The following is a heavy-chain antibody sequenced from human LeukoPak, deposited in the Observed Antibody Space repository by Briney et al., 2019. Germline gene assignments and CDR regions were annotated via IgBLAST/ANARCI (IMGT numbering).Heavy chain of an antibody. Sequence: ASVKVSCKASGYTFTSYGISWVRQAPGQGLEWMGWINPNSGGTNYAQKFQGRATMTRDTSISTAYMELSRLRSDDTAVYYCARDRTRYYYYSYMDVWGKGTAVTISS. CDR3: ARDRTRYYYYSYMDV. V-gene: IGHV1-2*02. J-gene: IGHJ6*03. D-gene: IGHD1-14*01. CDR1: GYTFTSYG. CDR2: INPNSGGT.